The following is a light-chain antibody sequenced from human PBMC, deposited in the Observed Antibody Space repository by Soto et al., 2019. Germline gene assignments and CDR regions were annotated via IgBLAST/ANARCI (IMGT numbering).Light chain of an antibody. V-gene: IGLV1-51*01. J-gene: IGLJ2*01. CDR2: DNH. CDR1: TSNIGDNY. Sequence: QSVLTQPPSVSAAPGQKLTISCSGITSNIGDNYVSWYQQLPGAAPKLLIYDNHKRPSGIPDRFSGSKSGTSATLGITGLQTGDEADYYCGTWDSTLSSVVFGGGTKVTVL. CDR3: GTWDSTLSSVV.